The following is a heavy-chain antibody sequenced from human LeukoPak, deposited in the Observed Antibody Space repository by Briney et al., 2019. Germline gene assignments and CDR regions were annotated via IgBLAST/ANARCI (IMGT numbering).Heavy chain of an antibody. D-gene: IGHD3-10*01. CDR2: ISGSGGST. V-gene: IGHV3-23*01. CDR1: GFTFSSYA. J-gene: IGHJ4*02. CDR3: AKEFGTMVRGVIDHFDY. Sequence: GGSLRLSCAASGFTFSSYAMSWVRQAPGKGLEWVSAISGSGGSTYYADSVKGRFTISRDNSKNTLYLQMNSLRAEDTAVYYGAKEFGTMVRGVIDHFDYWGQGTLVTVSS.